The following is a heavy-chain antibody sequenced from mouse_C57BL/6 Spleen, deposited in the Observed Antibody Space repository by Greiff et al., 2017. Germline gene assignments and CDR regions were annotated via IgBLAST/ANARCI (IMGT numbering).Heavy chain of an antibody. CDR3: ARTPCYGSSYYAMDY. CDR1: GYTFTDYY. J-gene: IGHJ4*01. CDR2: IYPGSGNT. Sequence: QVQLQQSGAELVRPGASVKLSCKASGYTFTDYYINWVKQRPGQGLEWIARIYPGSGNTYYNEKFKGKATLTAEKSSSTAYMQLSSLTSEDSAVYFCARTPCYGSSYYAMDYWGQGTSVTVSA. V-gene: IGHV1-76*01. D-gene: IGHD1-1*01.